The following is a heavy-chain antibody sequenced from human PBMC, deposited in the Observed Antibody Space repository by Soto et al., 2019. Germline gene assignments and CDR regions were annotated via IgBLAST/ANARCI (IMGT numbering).Heavy chain of an antibody. D-gene: IGHD5-12*01. CDR2: IYYSGRT. V-gene: IGHV4-30-4*01. J-gene: IGHJ4*02. CDR3: ARVVHGYNFPFDY. Sequence: QVQLQESGPGLVKPSQTLSLTCTVSGGSISSGDYFWSWIRQPPGKGLEWIGYIYYSGRTYYNPSLKSRVTISVDTSKNQFSLRLSPLTAADTAVYYCARVVHGYNFPFDYWGQGTLVTVSS. CDR1: GGSISSGDYF.